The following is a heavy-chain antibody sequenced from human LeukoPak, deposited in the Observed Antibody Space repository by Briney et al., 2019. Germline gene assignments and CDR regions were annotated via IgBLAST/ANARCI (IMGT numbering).Heavy chain of an antibody. CDR3: ARDLAGWELLHNWFDP. CDR2: ISSSSSYI. D-gene: IGHD1-26*01. J-gene: IGHJ5*02. Sequence: GGSLRLSCAASGFTFSSYSMNWVRQAPGKGPEWVSSISSSSSYIYYADSVKGRFTISRDNAKNSLYLQMNSLRAEDTAVYYCARDLAGWELLHNWFDPLGQGTLVTVSS. CDR1: GFTFSSYS. V-gene: IGHV3-21*01.